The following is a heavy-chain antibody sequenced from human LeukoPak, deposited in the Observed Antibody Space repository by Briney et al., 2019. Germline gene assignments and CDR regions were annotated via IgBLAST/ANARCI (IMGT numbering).Heavy chain of an antibody. CDR2: IYYSGST. CDR1: GGSISSYS. J-gene: IGHJ4*02. CDR3: ARHRGSGSPYFDY. D-gene: IGHD3-10*01. V-gene: IGHV4-59*08. Sequence: SETLSLTCTVSGGSISSYSWSWIRQPPGKGLEWIGYIYYSGSTKYNPSLKSRVTMTVDTSKNQFSLKLSSVTAADTAVYYCARHRGSGSPYFDYWGQGTLVTVSS.